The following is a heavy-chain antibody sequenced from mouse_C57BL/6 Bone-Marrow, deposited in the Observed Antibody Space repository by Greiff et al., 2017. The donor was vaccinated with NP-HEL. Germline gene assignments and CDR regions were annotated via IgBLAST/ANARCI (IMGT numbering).Heavy chain of an antibody. J-gene: IGHJ4*01. D-gene: IGHD3-1*01. CDR1: GYTFTSYW. CDR3: ARSRGLYSDYAVDY. Sequence: QVQLQQPGAELVRPGSSVKLSCKASGYTFTSYWMHWVKQRPIQGLEWIGNIDPSDSETHYNQKFKDKATLTVDKSSSTAYMQLSSLTSEDSAVYYCARSRGLYSDYAVDYWGQGTSVTVSS. V-gene: IGHV1-52*01. CDR2: IDPSDSET.